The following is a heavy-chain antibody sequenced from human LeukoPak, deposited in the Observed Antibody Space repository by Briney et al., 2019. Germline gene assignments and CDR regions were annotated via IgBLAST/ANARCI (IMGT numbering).Heavy chain of an antibody. J-gene: IGHJ4*02. Sequence: GASAKVSCKASGYTFTGYYMHWVRQAPGQGLEWMGWINPNSGGTNYAQKFQGRVTMTRDTSISTAYMELSRLRSDDTAVYYCARDRPLITMVRGVTFDYWGQGPLVTVSS. CDR2: INPNSGGT. V-gene: IGHV1-2*02. CDR3: ARDRPLITMVRGVTFDY. CDR1: GYTFTGYY. D-gene: IGHD3-10*01.